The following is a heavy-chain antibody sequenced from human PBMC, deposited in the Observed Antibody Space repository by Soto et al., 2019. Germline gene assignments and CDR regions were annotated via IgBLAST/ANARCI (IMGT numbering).Heavy chain of an antibody. CDR2: LIPIFGTA. CDR1: GGTFSSYA. J-gene: IGHJ4*02. V-gene: IGHV1-69*06. Sequence: QVQLVQSGAEVNKPGSSVNVSCKASGGTFSSYAISWVRQAPGQGLEWMGGLIPIFGTANYAQKFQGRVTITADKSTSTAYMELSSLRSEDTDVYYCARTKVRYYDSSGYPLDYWGQGNLVTVSS. D-gene: IGHD3-22*01. CDR3: ARTKVRYYDSSGYPLDY.